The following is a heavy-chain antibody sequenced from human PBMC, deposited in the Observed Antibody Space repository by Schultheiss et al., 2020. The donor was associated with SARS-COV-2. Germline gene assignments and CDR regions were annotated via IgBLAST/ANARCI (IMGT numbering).Heavy chain of an antibody. CDR1: GFTFSSYA. D-gene: IGHD6-19*01. Sequence: GGSLRLSCAASGFTFSSYAMSWVRQAPGKGLEWVSAISGSGGSTYYADSVKGRFTISRDNSKNTLYLQMNSLRAEDTAVYYCAREGEPGIAVAGTAAFDYWGQGTLVTVSS. CDR3: AREGEPGIAVAGTAAFDY. V-gene: IGHV3-23*01. J-gene: IGHJ4*02. CDR2: ISGSGGST.